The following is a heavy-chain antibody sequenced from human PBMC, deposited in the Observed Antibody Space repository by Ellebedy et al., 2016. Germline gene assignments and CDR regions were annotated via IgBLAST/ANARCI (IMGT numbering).Heavy chain of an antibody. J-gene: IGHJ4*02. CDR1: GFTFSTYG. Sequence: GGPLRLSXAASGFTFSTYGMHWVRQAPGKGLEWLALISYDGADAYYADSVKGRFTISRDNSKNTLYLQINSLRTEDTATYFCARELDYWGQGTLVTVSS. CDR2: ISYDGADA. CDR3: ARELDY. V-gene: IGHV3-30*03.